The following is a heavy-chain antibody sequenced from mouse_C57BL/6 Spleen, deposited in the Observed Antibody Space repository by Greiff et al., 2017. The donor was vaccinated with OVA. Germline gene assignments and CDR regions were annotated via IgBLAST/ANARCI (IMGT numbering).Heavy chain of an antibody. CDR1: GYTFTSYW. CDR2: IHPSDSDT. V-gene: IGHV1-74*01. CDR3: AIDGSSLYYFDY. Sequence: QVQLQQPGAELVKPGASVKVSCKASGYTFTSYWMHWVKQRPGQGLEWIGRIHPSDSDTNYNQKFKGKATLTVDKSSSTAYMQLSSLTSEDSAVDCCAIDGSSLYYFDYWGQGTTLTVSS. D-gene: IGHD1-1*01. J-gene: IGHJ2*01.